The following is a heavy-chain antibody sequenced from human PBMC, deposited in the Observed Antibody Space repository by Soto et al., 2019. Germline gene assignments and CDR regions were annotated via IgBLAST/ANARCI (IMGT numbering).Heavy chain of an antibody. D-gene: IGHD1-26*01. CDR1: GGSISSSSYY. J-gene: IGHJ6*02. V-gene: IGHV4-39*01. Sequence: SETLSLTCTVSGGSISSSSYYWGWIRQPPGKGLEWIGSIYYSGSTYYNPSLKSRVTISVDTSKNQFSLKLSSVTAADTAVYYCARLPYSGSYYYYGMDVWGQGTTVTVSS. CDR3: ARLPYSGSYYYYGMDV. CDR2: IYYSGST.